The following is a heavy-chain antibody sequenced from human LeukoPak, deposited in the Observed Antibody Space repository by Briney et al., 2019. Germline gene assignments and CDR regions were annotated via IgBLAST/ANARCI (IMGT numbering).Heavy chain of an antibody. V-gene: IGHV1-2*02. J-gene: IGHJ5*02. Sequence: ASVKVSCKASGHTFTGYYMHWVRQAPGQGLEWMGWINPNSGGTNYAQKFQGRVTMTRDTSISTAYMELSRLRSDDTAVYYCARDLHRAGYSSMGEFDPWGQGTLVTVSS. D-gene: IGHD6-13*01. CDR2: INPNSGGT. CDR1: GHTFTGYY. CDR3: ARDLHRAGYSSMGEFDP.